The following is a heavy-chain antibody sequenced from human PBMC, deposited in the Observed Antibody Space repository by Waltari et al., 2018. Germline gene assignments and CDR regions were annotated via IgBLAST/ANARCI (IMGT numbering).Heavy chain of an antibody. D-gene: IGHD2-2*01. V-gene: IGHV3-72*01. J-gene: IGHJ4*02. CDR1: EFTFSDYY. Sequence: EVQLVESGGGLVQPGGSLRLSCAASEFTFSDYYMDWVRQAPGKGLGWVGRIRNKPNRYTTEYAASVKVRFTVSRDDSKNSLYLQMNSLKTEDTAVYYCTRDVAGPRDYWGQGTLVTVSS. CDR3: TRDVAGPRDY. CDR2: IRNKPNRYTT.